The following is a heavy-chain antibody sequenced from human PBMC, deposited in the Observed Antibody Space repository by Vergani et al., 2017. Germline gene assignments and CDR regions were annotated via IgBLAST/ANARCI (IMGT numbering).Heavy chain of an antibody. CDR1: GESFSSFY. Sequence: QVQLQQWGAGVVKPSGTLSLTCAVFGESFSSFYWSWIRQPPGKGLEWIGVINNDGHTNYNPSLVSRVTVSRDTAKNQYSLNLMYETAADTAMYYCAVRPRVNLVGGEIVTKRTFGYWGQGSLVTVSS. V-gene: IGHV4-34*02. J-gene: IGHJ4*01. D-gene: IGHD3-10*01. CDR3: AVRPRVNLVGGEIVTKRTFGY. CDR2: INNDGHT.